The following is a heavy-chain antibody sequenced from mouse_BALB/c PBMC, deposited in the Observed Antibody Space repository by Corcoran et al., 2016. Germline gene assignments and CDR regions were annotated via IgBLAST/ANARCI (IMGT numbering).Heavy chain of an antibody. CDR3: ARIGDWCFGV. V-gene: IGHV1-9*01. J-gene: IGHJ1*01. CDR1: GFTFTSYW. D-gene: IGHD3-1*01. Sequence: QVQLQQSGAELMKPGASVKISCKATGFTFTSYWIEWVKQSPGHGLEWIGEIFPRSGSTNYNENFKGKATFTADTSSNTAYMQLSSLTSEDSAVYYCARIGDWCFGVWGAGTSVTVSS. CDR2: IFPRSGST.